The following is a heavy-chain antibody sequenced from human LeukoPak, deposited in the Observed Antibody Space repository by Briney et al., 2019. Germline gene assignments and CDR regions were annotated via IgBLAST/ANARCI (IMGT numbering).Heavy chain of an antibody. Sequence: ASVKVSCKASGYTFTNYYMHWARQAPGQGLEWMGIINPSGGSTNYAQKFQGRVTMTRDTSTRTVYMELSSLRSEDTAVYYCARDWYGGSYGYWGQGTLVTVSS. D-gene: IGHD1-26*01. CDR2: INPSGGST. CDR3: ARDWYGGSYGY. V-gene: IGHV1-46*01. CDR1: GYTFTNYY. J-gene: IGHJ4*02.